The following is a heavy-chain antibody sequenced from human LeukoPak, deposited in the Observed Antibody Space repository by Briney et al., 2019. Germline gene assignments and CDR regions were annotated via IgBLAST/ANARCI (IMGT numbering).Heavy chain of an antibody. CDR2: IIPIFGTA. V-gene: IGHV1-69*01. J-gene: IGHJ4*02. CDR3: APGPDSSGSSDY. Sequence: ASVKASCTASGGTFTSYAISWVRQAPGQGLEWMGGIIPIFGTANYAQKFQGRVTITADESTSTAYMELSSLRSEDTAVYYCAPGPDSSGSSDYWGQGTLVTVSS. D-gene: IGHD3-3*01. CDR1: GGTFTSYA.